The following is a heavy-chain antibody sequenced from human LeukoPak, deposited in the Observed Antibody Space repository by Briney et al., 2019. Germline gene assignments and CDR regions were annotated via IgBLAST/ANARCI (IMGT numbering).Heavy chain of an antibody. V-gene: IGHV3-48*04. CDR2: VCKSSSTI. D-gene: IGHD3-10*01. J-gene: IGHJ5*02. CDR1: VYTVCIYS. CDR3: ASLAMVRGVITSYNWFDP. Sequence: GGAPRLSCAPSVYTVCIYSVNGGPDAREGGGWSGLHVCKSSSTIYYADSVKGRFTISRDNAKNSLYLQMNSLRAEDTAVYYCASLAMVRGVITSYNWFDPWGQGTLVTVSS.